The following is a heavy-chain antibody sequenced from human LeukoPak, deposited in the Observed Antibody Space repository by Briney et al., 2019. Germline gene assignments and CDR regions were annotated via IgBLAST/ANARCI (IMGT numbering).Heavy chain of an antibody. V-gene: IGHV3-23*01. D-gene: IGHD6-13*01. CDR2: ISGSGGST. J-gene: IGHJ3*02. Sequence: PGGSLRLSCAASGFTFSSYAMSWVRQAPGKGLEWASAISGSGGSTYYADSVKGRFTISRDNSKNTLYLQMNSLRAEDTAVYYCAKVPGVGSSWYNDAFDIWGQGTMVTVSS. CDR3: AKVPGVGSSWYNDAFDI. CDR1: GFTFSSYA.